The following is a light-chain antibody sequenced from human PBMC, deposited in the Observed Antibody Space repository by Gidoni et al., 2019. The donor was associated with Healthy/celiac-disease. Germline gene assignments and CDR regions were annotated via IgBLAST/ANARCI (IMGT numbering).Light chain of an antibody. CDR3: QQLNSYPRVT. V-gene: IGKV1-9*01. CDR1: QGISSY. CDR2: AAS. J-gene: IGKJ5*01. Sequence: IQLTQSLSCLSASVGDRVTITCRASQGISSYLAWYQQKPGQAPKLLIYAASTLQSGVPSRFSGSGSGTEFTLTISSLQPEDFATYYCQQLNSYPRVTFGQXTRLEIK.